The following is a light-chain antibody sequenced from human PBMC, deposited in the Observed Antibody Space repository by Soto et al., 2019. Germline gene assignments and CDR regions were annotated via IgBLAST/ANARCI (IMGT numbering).Light chain of an antibody. CDR2: KAS. CDR1: QSISDW. CDR3: QQYNSYS. J-gene: IGKJ1*01. V-gene: IGKV1-5*03. Sequence: DIQMTQSPSTLSASLGDRVTITCRASQSISDWLAWHQQKPGKAPKLLIYKASSLESGVPSRFSGSGSGTEFTLTISSLQPDDFATYYCQQYNSYSFGQGTKVDI.